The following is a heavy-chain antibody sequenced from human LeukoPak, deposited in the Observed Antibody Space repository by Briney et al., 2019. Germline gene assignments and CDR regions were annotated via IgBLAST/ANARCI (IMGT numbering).Heavy chain of an antibody. CDR1: GYPFTNFY. CDR2: INPKDGTT. Sequence: SVKVSCKASGYPFTNFYINWVRQAPGQGLEWVGIINPKDGTTTYAQKFQGRLTMTRDTSTSTVYMELNRLRSDDTAVYYCARDAYKRGWYLISWGQGTLVTVSS. V-gene: IGHV1-46*01. D-gene: IGHD6-19*01. CDR3: ARDAYKRGWYLIS. J-gene: IGHJ5*02.